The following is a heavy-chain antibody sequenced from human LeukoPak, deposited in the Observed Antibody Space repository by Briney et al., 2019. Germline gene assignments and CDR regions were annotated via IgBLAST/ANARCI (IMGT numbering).Heavy chain of an antibody. CDR3: TTDLIWFGELLSPTYYYYGMDV. Sequence: GGSLRPSCAASGFTFSNAWMSWVRQAPGKGLEWVGRIKSKTDGGTTDYAAPVKGRFTISRDDSKNTLYLQMNSLKTEDTAVYYCTTDLIWFGELLSPTYYYYGMDVWGQGTTVTVSS. CDR1: GFTFSNAW. J-gene: IGHJ6*02. CDR2: IKSKTDGGTT. D-gene: IGHD3-10*01. V-gene: IGHV3-15*01.